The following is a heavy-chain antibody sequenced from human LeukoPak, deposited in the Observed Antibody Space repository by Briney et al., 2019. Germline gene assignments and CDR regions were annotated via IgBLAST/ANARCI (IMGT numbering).Heavy chain of an antibody. D-gene: IGHD6-19*01. Sequence: GGSLTLPCAASGFTFSSYWMHWLRQAPGRGGVWVSRIFSDESSTNYADSVKGRFTISRDNTKTTLYLQMNSLRADDTAVYYCARVLPNSGRYFDYWGQGTLVTVSS. J-gene: IGHJ4*02. CDR3: ARVLPNSGRYFDY. V-gene: IGHV3-74*01. CDR1: GFTFSSYW. CDR2: IFSDESST.